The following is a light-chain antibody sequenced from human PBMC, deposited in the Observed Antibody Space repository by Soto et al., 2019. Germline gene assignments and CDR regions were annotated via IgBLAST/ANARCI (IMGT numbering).Light chain of an antibody. J-gene: IGLJ1*01. CDR1: SSDVGAYNY. Sequence: QSVLTQPASVSGSPGQSISISCTGTSSDVGAYNYVSWYQQYPGKGPKLIIYDVNNRPSGVSNRFSGSKSGNTASLTISGLQADDEADYFCSSYPTSTTRYVFGTGTKVTVL. V-gene: IGLV2-14*03. CDR3: SSYPTSTTRYV. CDR2: DVN.